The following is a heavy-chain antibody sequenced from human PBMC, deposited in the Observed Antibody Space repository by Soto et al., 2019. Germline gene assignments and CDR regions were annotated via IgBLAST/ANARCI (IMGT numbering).Heavy chain of an antibody. CDR1: GFDFGSFG. D-gene: IGHD2-15*01. Sequence: SVKVSFKASGFDFGSFGIQFLRQTRGRGLEWIGWIVVASGRTNYARQFQGRVAFSRDMSSTTAYMDLYDLKSDDTAVYFCSADHPHTAIGWWVWGQGTTVTVSS. V-gene: IGHV1-58*02. CDR2: IVVASGRT. CDR3: SADHPHTAIGWWV. J-gene: IGHJ6*02.